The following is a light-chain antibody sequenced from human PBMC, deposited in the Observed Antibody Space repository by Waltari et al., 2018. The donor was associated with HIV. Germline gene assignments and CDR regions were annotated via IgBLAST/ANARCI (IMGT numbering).Light chain of an antibody. V-gene: IGLV1-40*01. CDR3: QSYDSSLSVWV. CDR2: GNS. Sequence: QSVLTQPPSVSGAPGQRVTISCTGSRSNIGAGYDVHCYQQIPGTAPKLLIYGNSHRPSGVPDRFSGSKSGTSASLAITGLQAEDEADYYCQSYDSSLSVWVFGGGTKLTVL. CDR1: RSNIGAGYD. J-gene: IGLJ3*02.